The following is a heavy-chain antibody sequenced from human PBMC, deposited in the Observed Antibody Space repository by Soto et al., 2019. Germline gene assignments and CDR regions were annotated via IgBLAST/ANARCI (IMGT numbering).Heavy chain of an antibody. CDR1: GFTFNGYT. D-gene: IGHD1-1*01. Sequence: EVQLVESGGVVVQPGGSLRLSCAASGFTFNGYTMHWVRQVPGKGLEWVSLINRNGDTTYYADSVKGRFTVSRDNRKNSVYLQMNSLRADDTALYYCVQEMGTLYFDFWGQGTLATVSS. J-gene: IGHJ4*02. V-gene: IGHV3-43*01. CDR3: VQEMGTLYFDF. CDR2: INRNGDTT.